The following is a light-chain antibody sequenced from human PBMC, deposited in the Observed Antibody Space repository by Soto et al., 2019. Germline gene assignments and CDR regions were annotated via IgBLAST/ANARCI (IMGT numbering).Light chain of an antibody. CDR3: QQYYRTSP. CDR2: WAS. Sequence: DFVMTQSPDSLAVSLGERATINCKSSQSVLYSSNNKNYLAWYQQKPGQPPKLLISWASTRESGVPDRFSGNGSGTDFTLTISNLQAEDVAVYYCQQYYRTSPFGGGNKVQI. V-gene: IGKV4-1*01. CDR1: QSVLYSSNNKNY. J-gene: IGKJ4*01.